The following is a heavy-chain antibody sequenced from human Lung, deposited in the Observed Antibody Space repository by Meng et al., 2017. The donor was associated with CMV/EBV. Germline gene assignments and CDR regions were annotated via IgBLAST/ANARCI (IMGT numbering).Heavy chain of an antibody. CDR3: ARVGSNNWSMDY. D-gene: IGHD1-20*01. CDR2: CRNKDNSHTT. J-gene: IGHJ4*02. V-gene: IGHV3-72*01. Sequence: GGSLRLXXVGSGFPFSDHYMDWVRQAPGKGLEWVGRCRNKDNSHTTEYAASVKGRFTISGDDSESSLYLQMTSLKAEDTAVYFCARVGSNNWSMDYWGQGXQVTVSS. CDR1: GFPFSDHY.